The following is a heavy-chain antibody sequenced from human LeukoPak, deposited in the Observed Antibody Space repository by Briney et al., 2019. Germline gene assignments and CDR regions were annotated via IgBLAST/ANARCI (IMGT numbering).Heavy chain of an antibody. J-gene: IGHJ4*02. D-gene: IGHD1-26*01. CDR3: AKSPSGRSRISRFDY. V-gene: IGHV3-30*18. CDR1: GFTFSSYG. Sequence: TGGSLRLSCAASGFTFSSYGMHWVRQAPGKGLEWVAVISYDGSNKYYADSVNGRFTISRDNSKNTLFLRMNSLRAEDTAVYYCAKSPSGRSRISRFDYWGQGILVTVSS. CDR2: ISYDGSNK.